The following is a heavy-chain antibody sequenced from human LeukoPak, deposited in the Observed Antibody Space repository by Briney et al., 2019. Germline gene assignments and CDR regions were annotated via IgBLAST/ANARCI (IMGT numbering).Heavy chain of an antibody. CDR1: GFTFSYYG. V-gene: IGHV3-48*01. Sequence: GGSLRLSCAASGFTFSYYGMHWVRQAPGKGLEWISYINSDSDTVYYSNSVKGRFTISRDNSKNTLYLQMNSLRAEDTAVYYCASERGDSSGYYRYYYYYGMDVWGQGTTVTVSS. CDR2: INSDSDTV. CDR3: ASERGDSSGYYRYYYYYGMDV. J-gene: IGHJ6*02. D-gene: IGHD3-22*01.